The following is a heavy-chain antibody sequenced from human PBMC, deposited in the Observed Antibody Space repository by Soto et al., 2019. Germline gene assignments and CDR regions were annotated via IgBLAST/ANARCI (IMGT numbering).Heavy chain of an antibody. V-gene: IGHV1-8*01. CDR2: MNPNSGNT. CDR1: GYTFTSYD. J-gene: IGHJ4*02. D-gene: IGHD6-13*01. Sequence: QVQLVQSGAEVKKPGASVKVSCKASGYTFTSYDINWVRQAPGQGLEWMGWMNPNSGNTGYAQKFQGRVTMTRNTSITTDYMVLSSLRSEETAVYYWTRGFFGAGTEWGQGTLVTVSS. CDR3: TRGFFGAGTE.